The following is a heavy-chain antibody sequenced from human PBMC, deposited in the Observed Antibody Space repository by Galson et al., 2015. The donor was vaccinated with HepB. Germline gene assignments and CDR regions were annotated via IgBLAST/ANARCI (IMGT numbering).Heavy chain of an antibody. CDR2: ISYDGSNK. CDR1: GFTFSSYA. V-gene: IGHV3-30*04. CDR3: ARGTRWLQSGEGDY. D-gene: IGHD5-24*01. Sequence: SLRLSCAASGFTFSSYAMHWVRQAPGKGLEWVAVISYDGSNKYYADSVKGRFTISRDNSKNTLYLQMNSLRAEDTAVYYCARGTRWLQSGEGDYWGQGTLVTVSS. J-gene: IGHJ4*02.